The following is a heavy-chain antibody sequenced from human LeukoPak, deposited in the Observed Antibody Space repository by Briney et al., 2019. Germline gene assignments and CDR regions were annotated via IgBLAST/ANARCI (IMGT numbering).Heavy chain of an antibody. CDR3: AREGVYYYGMDV. J-gene: IGHJ6*02. D-gene: IGHD2-8*01. CDR2: MNPNSGNT. CDR1: GYTFTSYD. Sequence: GASVKVSCKASGYTFTSYDINWVRQATGQGLEWMGWMNPNSGNTGYAQKFRGRVTMTRNTSISTAYMELSSLRSEDTAVYYCAREGVYYYGMDVWGQGTTVTVSS. V-gene: IGHV1-8*01.